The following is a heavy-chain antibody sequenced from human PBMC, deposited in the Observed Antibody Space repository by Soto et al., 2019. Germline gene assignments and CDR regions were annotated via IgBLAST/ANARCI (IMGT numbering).Heavy chain of an antibody. D-gene: IGHD2-15*01. CDR1: GGSISSSSYY. Sequence: QLQLQESGPGLVKPSETLSLTCTVSGGSISSSSYYWGWIRQPPGKGLEWIGSIYYSGNTYYTPSLNGRITTSVDTSKTQFSLQLSSVTAADTAVYYCAREGGRYCTGGSCQVDYWGQGTLVTVSS. J-gene: IGHJ4*02. CDR3: AREGGRYCTGGSCQVDY. V-gene: IGHV4-39*02. CDR2: IYYSGNT.